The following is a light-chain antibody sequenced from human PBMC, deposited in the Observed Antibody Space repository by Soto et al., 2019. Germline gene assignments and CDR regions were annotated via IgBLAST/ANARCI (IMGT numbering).Light chain of an antibody. CDR3: QHYGSSQIT. CDR1: QSVSSSY. V-gene: IGKV3-20*01. J-gene: IGKJ5*01. CDR2: GAS. Sequence: EIVLTQSPGTLSLSPGERATLSCRASQSVSSSYFAWYQQKPGQAPRLLIYGASSRATGIPDRFSGSGSGTDFTLTISRLEPEDFAVYYCQHYGSSQITFGQVTRLEIK.